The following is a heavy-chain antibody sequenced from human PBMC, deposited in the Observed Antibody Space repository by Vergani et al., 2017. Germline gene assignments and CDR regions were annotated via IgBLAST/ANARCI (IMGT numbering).Heavy chain of an antibody. CDR3: ARGGRIAAAGTPYYYGMDV. Sequence: QVQLVQSGAEVKKPGSSVKVSCKASGGTFSSYAISWVRQAPGQGLEWMGGIIPIFGTANYAQKFQGRVTITADESTSTAYMELSSLRSEDTAVFYCARGGRIAAAGTPYYYGMDVWGQGTTVTVSS. CDR2: IIPIFGTA. J-gene: IGHJ6*02. V-gene: IGHV1-69*01. D-gene: IGHD6-13*01. CDR1: GGTFSSYA.